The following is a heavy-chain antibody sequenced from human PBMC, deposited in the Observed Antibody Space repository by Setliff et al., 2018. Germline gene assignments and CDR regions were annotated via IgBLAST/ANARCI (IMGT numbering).Heavy chain of an antibody. Sequence: SETLSLTCIVSGVSVSNVNYYWGWIRQPPGKGLEWIGSIYYSGNTYYNPSFKSRVTISIEKSKNQFSLKLTSVTAADTALYYCARVGYFDFWRGYGVGAFDLWGHGTTVTVSS. CDR1: GVSVSNVNYY. V-gene: IGHV4-39*01. J-gene: IGHJ3*01. CDR2: IYYSGNT. D-gene: IGHD3-3*01. CDR3: ARVGYFDFWRGYGVGAFDL.